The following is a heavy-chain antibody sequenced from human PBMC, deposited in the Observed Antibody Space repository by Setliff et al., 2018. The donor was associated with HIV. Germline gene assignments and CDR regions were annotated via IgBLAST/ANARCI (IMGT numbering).Heavy chain of an antibody. CDR1: GFTFSSYS. CDR2: ISSSSSYI. V-gene: IGHV3-21*01. J-gene: IGHJ4*02. D-gene: IGHD3-22*01. CDR3: ARGETYYYDDNGYWVDL. Sequence: GGSLRLSCAASGFTFSSYSMNWVRQAPGKGLEWVSSISSSSSYIYYADSVKGRFTISRDNAKNSLYLQMNSLRAEDTAVYYCARGETYYYDDNGYWVDLWGQGTLVTVSS.